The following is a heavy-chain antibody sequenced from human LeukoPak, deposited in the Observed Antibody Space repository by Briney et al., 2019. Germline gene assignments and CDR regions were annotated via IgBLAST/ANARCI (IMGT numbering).Heavy chain of an antibody. CDR3: ARDPAYYYGSGSYGIAFDI. Sequence: GGSLRLSCAASGFAFSSYGIHWVRQAPGKGLEWVAVIWYDGSNKYYADSVKGRFTISRDNSKNTLYLQMNSLRAEDTAVYYCARDPAYYYGSGSYGIAFDIWGQGTMVTVSS. CDR1: GFAFSSYG. V-gene: IGHV3-33*01. D-gene: IGHD3-10*01. J-gene: IGHJ3*02. CDR2: IWYDGSNK.